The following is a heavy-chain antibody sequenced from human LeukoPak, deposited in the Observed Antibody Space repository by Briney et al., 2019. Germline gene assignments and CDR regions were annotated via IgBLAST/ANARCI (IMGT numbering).Heavy chain of an antibody. Sequence: KPSETLSLTCTVSGGSISSGSYFWSWIRQSAGRELEWIGRIDSSGNTNYNPSLKSRVTMSLDTSKNQFSLKLSSVTAADTAVYYCARVASRDSEDYFDYWGQGTLVTVSS. CDR3: ARVASRDSEDYFDY. V-gene: IGHV4-61*02. CDR2: IDSSGNT. CDR1: GGSISSGSYF. J-gene: IGHJ4*02. D-gene: IGHD1-26*01.